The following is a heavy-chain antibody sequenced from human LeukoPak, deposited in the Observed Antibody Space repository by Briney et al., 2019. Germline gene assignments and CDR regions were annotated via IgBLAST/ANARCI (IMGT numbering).Heavy chain of an antibody. CDR2: INHSGST. D-gene: IGHD3-22*01. V-gene: IGHV4-39*07. J-gene: IGHJ3*02. Sequence: SETLSLTCTVSGGSISGSSYYWGWIRQPPGKGLEWIGEINHSGSTNYNPSLKSRVTISVDTSKNQFSLKLSSVTAADTAVYYCARQHYYDSSGYPDAFDIWGQGTMVTVSS. CDR3: ARQHYYDSSGYPDAFDI. CDR1: GGSISGSSYY.